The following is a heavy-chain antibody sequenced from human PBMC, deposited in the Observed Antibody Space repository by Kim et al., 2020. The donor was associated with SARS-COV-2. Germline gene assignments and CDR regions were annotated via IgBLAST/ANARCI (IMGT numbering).Heavy chain of an antibody. J-gene: IGHJ5*01. Sequence: SETLSLTCAVYGGSFSGYYWSWIRQPPGKGLEWIGEINHSGSTNYNPSLKSRVTISVDTSKNQFSLKLSSVTAADTAVYYCARGLRGELIVVVPAARNW. CDR1: GGSFSGYY. CDR2: INHSGST. D-gene: IGHD2-2*01. CDR3: ARGLRGELIVVVPAARNW. V-gene: IGHV4-34*01.